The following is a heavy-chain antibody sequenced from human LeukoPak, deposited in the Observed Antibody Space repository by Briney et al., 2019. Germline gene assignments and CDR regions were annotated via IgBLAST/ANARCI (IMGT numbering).Heavy chain of an antibody. D-gene: IGHD4-17*01. V-gene: IGHV3-48*03. CDR3: ARASSGAKVY. Sequence: PGGAPRLSCAAPRFILSSYEMKLGRPAPGEGLGWVSYISSSGSTIYYADSVKGRFTISRDNAKNSLYLQMNSLRAEDTAVYYCARASSGAKVYWGQGTLVTVSS. J-gene: IGHJ4*02. CDR1: RFILSSYE. CDR2: ISSSGSTI.